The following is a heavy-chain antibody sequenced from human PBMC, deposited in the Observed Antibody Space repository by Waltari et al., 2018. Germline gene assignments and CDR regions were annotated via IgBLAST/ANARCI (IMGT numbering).Heavy chain of an antibody. J-gene: IGHJ4*02. Sequence: QVQLVEFGGASVKPGGSLRLSCAASGDTVTDSYMAWIRQAPGKGLGWITHITSTGTTTYYANSVKGRFTISRDNAKNSLYLQMDSLRVEDTAVYYCASEGAYISALYWGQGTLVTVSS. CDR2: ITSTGTTT. V-gene: IGHV3-11*01. D-gene: IGHD3-22*01. CDR3: ASEGAYISALY. CDR1: GDTVTDSY.